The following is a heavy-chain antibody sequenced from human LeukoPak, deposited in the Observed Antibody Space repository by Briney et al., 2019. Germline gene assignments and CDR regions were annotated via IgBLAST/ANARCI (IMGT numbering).Heavy chain of an antibody. CDR1: GGSFSGYC. J-gene: IGHJ4*02. D-gene: IGHD4-17*01. Sequence: SETLSLTCAVYGGSFSGYCWSWIRQPPGKGLEWIGEINHSGSTNYNPSLKSRVTISVDTSKNQFSLKLISVTAADTAVYYCASTVTAHYYFDYWGQGTLVTVSS. V-gene: IGHV4-34*01. CDR3: ASTVTAHYYFDY. CDR2: INHSGST.